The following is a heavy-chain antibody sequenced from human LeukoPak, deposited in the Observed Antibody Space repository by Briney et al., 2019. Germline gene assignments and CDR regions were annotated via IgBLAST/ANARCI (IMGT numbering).Heavy chain of an antibody. CDR3: ASSSSGWSGYYFDY. CDR2: ISAYNGNT. J-gene: IGHJ4*02. CDR1: GYTFTSYG. V-gene: IGHV1-18*01. Sequence: ASVKVSCKASGYTFTSYGISWVRQAPGQGLWWMGWISAYNGNTNYAQKLQGRVTMNTDTSTSTAYMELRSLRSDDTAVYYCASSSSGWSGYYFDYWGQGTLVTVSS. D-gene: IGHD6-19*01.